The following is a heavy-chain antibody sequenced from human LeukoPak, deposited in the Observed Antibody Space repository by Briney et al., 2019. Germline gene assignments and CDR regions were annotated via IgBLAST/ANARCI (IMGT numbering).Heavy chain of an antibody. CDR2: ISWNSGSI. Sequence: GRSLRLSCAASGFTFDDYAMHWVRQAPGKGLEWVSGISWNSGSIGYADSVKGRFTISRDNAKNSLYLQMNSLRAEDTALYYCAKGMGRIVGATTRGGFDYWGQGTLVTVSS. V-gene: IGHV3-9*01. CDR3: AKGMGRIVGATTRGGFDY. D-gene: IGHD1-26*01. CDR1: GFTFDDYA. J-gene: IGHJ4*02.